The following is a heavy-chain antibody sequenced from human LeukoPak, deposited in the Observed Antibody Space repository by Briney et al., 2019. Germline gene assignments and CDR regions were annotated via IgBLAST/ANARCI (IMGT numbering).Heavy chain of an antibody. CDR1: GGSISSCGYY. J-gene: IGHJ5*02. V-gene: IGHV4-31*03. Sequence: PSETLSLTCTVSGGSISSCGYYWSWIRQHPGKGLEWIGYIYYSGSTYYNPSLKSRVTISLDMSRTQFSLKLSSVTAADTAVYYCARTPRPASVAAGNNWFDPWGQGTLVTVSS. D-gene: IGHD1-14*01. CDR3: ARTPRPASVAAGNNWFDP. CDR2: IYYSGST.